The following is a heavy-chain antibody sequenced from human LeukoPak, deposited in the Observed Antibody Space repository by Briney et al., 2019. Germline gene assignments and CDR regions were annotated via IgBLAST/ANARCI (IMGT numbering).Heavy chain of an antibody. CDR1: GFSISSKY. CDR3: AKDLKVVVGGYYGMNV. CDR2: LHSGGHT. D-gene: IGHD3-22*01. V-gene: IGHV3-66*02. Sequence: PGGSLRLSCAASGFSISSKYLSWVRQAPGKGLVWVSALHSGGHTFYADSVRGRFSISRDISKNTLYLQMNSLRAEDTAVYYCAKDLKVVVGGYYGMNVWGQGTTVTVSS. J-gene: IGHJ6*02.